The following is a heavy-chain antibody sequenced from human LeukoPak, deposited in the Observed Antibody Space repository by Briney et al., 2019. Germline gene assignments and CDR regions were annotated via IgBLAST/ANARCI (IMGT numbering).Heavy chain of an antibody. CDR1: GFTFSDYY. CDR3: ARTPRGYYYYMDV. D-gene: IGHD3-10*01. J-gene: IGHJ6*03. CDR2: ISSSGSTI. V-gene: IGHV3-11*04. Sequence: PGGSLRLSCAASGFTFSDYYMSWIRQAPGKGLEWVSYISSSGSTIYYADSVKGRFTISGDNAKNSLYLQMNSLRAEDTAVYYCARTPRGYYYYMDVWGKGTTVTVSS.